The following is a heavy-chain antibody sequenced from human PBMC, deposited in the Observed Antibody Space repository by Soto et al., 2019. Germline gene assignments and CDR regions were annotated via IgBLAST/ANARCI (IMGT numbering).Heavy chain of an antibody. J-gene: IGHJ2*01. V-gene: IGHV4-34*01. Sequence: QVRLQQWGAGLLKPSETLPLTCAVYGGSFSDYYWSWIRQPPGKGLEWIGEINHSGSTNYNPSLKTRVTQSLDASKKPFSLKLNSVTAADTAVYYCAREVPSRYFDLWGRGTPVTVSS. CDR1: GGSFSDYY. D-gene: IGHD1-1*01. CDR2: INHSGST. CDR3: AREVPSRYFDL.